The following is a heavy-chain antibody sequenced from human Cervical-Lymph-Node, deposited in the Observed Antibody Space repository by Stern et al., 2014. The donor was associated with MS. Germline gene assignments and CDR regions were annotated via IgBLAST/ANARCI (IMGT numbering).Heavy chain of an antibody. Sequence: MQLVESGGGVVQPGRSLTLSCAASGLSLSNSGMHWIRQAPGKGLEWVAVMSFVGGNKKYGDSVKGRFSISRDMANNTLFLQMNSLRPEDTAVYYCMGVGDAMHVWGQGTTVIVSS. CDR1: GLSLSNSG. V-gene: IGHV3-30*03. CDR2: MSFVGGNK. J-gene: IGHJ6*02. CDR3: MGVGDAMHV.